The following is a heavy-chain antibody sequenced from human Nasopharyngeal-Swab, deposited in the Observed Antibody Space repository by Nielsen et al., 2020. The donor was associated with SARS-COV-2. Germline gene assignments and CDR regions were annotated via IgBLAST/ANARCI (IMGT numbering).Heavy chain of an antibody. CDR1: GLGFSNYE. D-gene: IGHD5-12*01. Sequence: GGSLRPSCAASGLGFSNYEMNWVRQAPGKGLEWISYIITTTATIYYADSVKGRFTIPRDNAKNSLYLQMNSLRAEDTAVYYCAREVPYSGHDDAFDIWGQGTMVTVSA. V-gene: IGHV3-48*03. CDR2: IITTTATI. J-gene: IGHJ3*02. CDR3: AREVPYSGHDDAFDI.